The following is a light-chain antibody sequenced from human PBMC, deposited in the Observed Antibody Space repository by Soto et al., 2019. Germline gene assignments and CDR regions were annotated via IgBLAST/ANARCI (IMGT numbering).Light chain of an antibody. V-gene: IGKV3D-11*01. CDR2: DAS. J-gene: IGKJ4*01. Sequence: IVMTQSPATLSLSQWERANFSCRASQGIGDTLAWYQHDPGPTPRLLVEDASNRATGITARFSGSGSGTDFTLTINSLEPEDFAVYYCQQRSDRLTFGGGTLVEVK. CDR3: QQRSDRLT. CDR1: QGIGDT.